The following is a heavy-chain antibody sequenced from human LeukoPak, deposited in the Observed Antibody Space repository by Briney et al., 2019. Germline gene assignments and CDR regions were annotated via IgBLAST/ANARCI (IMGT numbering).Heavy chain of an antibody. CDR1: GGPFSGYY. CDR3: ARRGVMGMGAT. CDR2: INHSGST. V-gene: IGHV4-34*01. Sequence: SETLSLTCAVYGGPFSGYYWSWIRQPPGKGLEWIGEINHSGSTNYNPSLKSRVTISVDTSKNQFSLNLSSVTAADTAVYYCARRGVMGMGATWGQGTLVTVSS. D-gene: IGHD1-26*01. J-gene: IGHJ5*02.